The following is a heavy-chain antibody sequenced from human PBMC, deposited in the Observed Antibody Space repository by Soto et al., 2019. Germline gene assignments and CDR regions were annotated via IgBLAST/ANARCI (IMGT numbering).Heavy chain of an antibody. J-gene: IGHJ6*02. CDR2: ISYDGSNK. CDR1: GFTFSSYG. CDR3: AKDRVPYYYYYGMDV. D-gene: IGHD3-10*01. Sequence: GSLRLSCAASGFTFSSYGMHWVRQAPGKGLERVAVISYDGSNKYYADSVKGRFTISRDNSKNTLYLQMNSLRAEDTAVYYCAKDRVPYYYYYGMDVWGQGTTVTVSS. V-gene: IGHV3-30*18.